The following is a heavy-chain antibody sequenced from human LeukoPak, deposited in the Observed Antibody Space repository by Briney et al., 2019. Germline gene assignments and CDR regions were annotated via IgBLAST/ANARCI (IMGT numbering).Heavy chain of an antibody. D-gene: IGHD2-21*01. CDR2: VSRDGSAQ. V-gene: IGHV3-30*18. J-gene: IGHJ4*02. CDR3: AKESDSYHFDY. Sequence: GGSLRLSCAASGFTFCRYGMHWVRQAPGKGLEWVAIVSRDGSAQYYGDSVKGRFSSSRDNSENTLYLQMNSLRAEDTALYYCAKESDSYHFDYWGQGSLVTVSS. CDR1: GFTFCRYG.